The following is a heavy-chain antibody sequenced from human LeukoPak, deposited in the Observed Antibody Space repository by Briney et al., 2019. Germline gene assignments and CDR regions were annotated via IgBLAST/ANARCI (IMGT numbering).Heavy chain of an antibody. V-gene: IGHV1-2*02. D-gene: IGHD1-26*01. CDR3: ATEEVGYSGRYLNGRIGQTIDP. J-gene: IGHJ5*02. CDR2: INPNSGGT. CDR1: GYTFTGYY. Sequence: ASVKVSCKASGYTFTGYYMHWVRQAPGQGLEWMGWINPNSGGTNYAQKFQGRVTINADESTSTAYMELSSLRSEDTAVYYCATEEVGYSGRYLNGRIGQTIDPWGQGTLVTVSS.